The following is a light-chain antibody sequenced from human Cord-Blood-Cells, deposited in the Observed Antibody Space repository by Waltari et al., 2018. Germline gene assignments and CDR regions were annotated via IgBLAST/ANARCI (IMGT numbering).Light chain of an antibody. V-gene: IGLV2-14*01. CDR3: SSYTSSSTWV. CDR1: SSDVGGYNY. CDR2: DVS. J-gene: IGLJ3*02. Sequence: QSALTQPASVSGSPGQSITISCTGTSSDVGGYNYVSWYQQHPGKAPKLMIYDVSNRPSRVSDRFSGSKSGNTASLTISGLQAEDEADYYCSSYTSSSTWVVGGGTKLTVL.